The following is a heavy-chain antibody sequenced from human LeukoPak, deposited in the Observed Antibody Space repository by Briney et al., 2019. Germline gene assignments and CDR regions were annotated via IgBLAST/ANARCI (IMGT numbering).Heavy chain of an antibody. J-gene: IGHJ4*02. Sequence: GGSLRLSCAASGFTFTAFTINWVRQAPGKGLKWVSSISSSYAIYFADSVKGRFTISRDNAKNSVYLHMNSLRAEDTAVYFCARDRHFVAFDIWGQGTLVTVSS. V-gene: IGHV3-69-1*01. CDR3: ARDRHFVAFDI. D-gene: IGHD3-9*01. CDR2: ISSSYAI. CDR1: GFTFTAFT.